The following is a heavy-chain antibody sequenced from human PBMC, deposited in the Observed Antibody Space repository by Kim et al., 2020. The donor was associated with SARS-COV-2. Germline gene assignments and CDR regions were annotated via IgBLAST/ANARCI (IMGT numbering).Heavy chain of an antibody. J-gene: IGHJ1*01. D-gene: IGHD6-13*01. V-gene: IGHV1-69*01. Sequence: FQGRVTSTADESTSTAYMELSSLRSEDTAVYYCAREGDVVYSKPASYFQHWGQGTLVTVSS. CDR3: AREGDVVYSKPASYFQH.